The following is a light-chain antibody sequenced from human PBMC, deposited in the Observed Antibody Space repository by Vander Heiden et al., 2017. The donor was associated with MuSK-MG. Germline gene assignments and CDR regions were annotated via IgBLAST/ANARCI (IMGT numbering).Light chain of an antibody. CDR1: QSVSSSY. CDR3: QQYGSSPDWT. V-gene: IGKV3-20*01. CDR2: GAS. J-gene: IGKJ3*01. Sequence: EIVLTQSPGTLSLSPGERATLSCRAIQSVSSSYLAWYQQKPGQAPRLLIYGASSRATGIPDRFSGSGSGTDFTLTISRLEPEDFAVYYCQQYGSSPDWTFGPGTKVDIK.